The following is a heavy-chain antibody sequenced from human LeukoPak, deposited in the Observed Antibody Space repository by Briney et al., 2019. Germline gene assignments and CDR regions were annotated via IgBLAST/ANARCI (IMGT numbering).Heavy chain of an antibody. CDR1: GFTFSSFG. Sequence: PGGSLRLSCAASGFTFSSFGMHWVCQAPGKGLEWVAVISHDGCNPYYADSVKGRFTISRDNSKNTLYLQMNSLRAEDTAVYYCAKDHYDYIGGTYRDFDYWGQGTLVTVSS. CDR3: AKDHYDYIGGTYRDFDY. J-gene: IGHJ4*02. D-gene: IGHD3-16*02. V-gene: IGHV3-30*18. CDR2: ISHDGCNP.